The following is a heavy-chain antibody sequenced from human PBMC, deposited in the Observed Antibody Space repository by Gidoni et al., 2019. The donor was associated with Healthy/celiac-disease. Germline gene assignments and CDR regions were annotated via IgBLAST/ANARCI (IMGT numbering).Heavy chain of an antibody. Sequence: EVQLVEPGGGLVQPGGSLRLSCAASGFTFSSYSMHWVRQAPGKGLEWVSYISSSSSTIYYADSVKGRFTISRDNAKNSLYLQMNSLRDEDTAVYYCARSGGGIAAAGTGDYWGQGTLVTVSS. CDR3: ARSGGGIAAAGTGDY. D-gene: IGHD6-13*01. CDR1: GFTFSSYS. V-gene: IGHV3-48*02. J-gene: IGHJ4*02. CDR2: ISSSSSTI.